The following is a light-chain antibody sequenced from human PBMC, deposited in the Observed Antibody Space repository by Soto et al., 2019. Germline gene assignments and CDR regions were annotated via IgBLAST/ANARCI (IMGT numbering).Light chain of an antibody. J-gene: IGKJ5*01. CDR3: QQPYPTPPIP. CDR2: AAS. V-gene: IGKV1-39*01. Sequence: DIQMTQYPTSLSASVRDRVTITCRASQSISSYLNWYQQKPGKAPKLLIYAASTLNSGVPSRFSGSGSGTDFTLTISNLQPEDFATYFCQQPYPTPPIPFGQGTRLEIK. CDR1: QSISSY.